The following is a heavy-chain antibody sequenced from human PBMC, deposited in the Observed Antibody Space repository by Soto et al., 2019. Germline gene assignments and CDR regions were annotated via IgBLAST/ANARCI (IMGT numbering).Heavy chain of an antibody. Sequence: ASVKVSCKASGYTFTSYAMHWVRQAPGQRLEWMGWINAGNGNTKYSQKFQGRVTITRDTSASTAYMELSSLRSEDTAVYYCARAYCCSSSCDDYYYGMAVSGQGSTVIVSS. CDR2: INAGNGNT. CDR1: GYTFTSYA. J-gene: IGHJ6*02. V-gene: IGHV1-3*01. CDR3: ARAYCCSSSCDDYYYGMAV. D-gene: IGHD2-2*01.